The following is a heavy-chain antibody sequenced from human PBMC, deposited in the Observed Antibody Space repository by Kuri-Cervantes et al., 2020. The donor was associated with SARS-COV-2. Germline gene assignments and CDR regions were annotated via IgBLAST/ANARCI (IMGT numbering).Heavy chain of an antibody. CDR3: ARGRLRFLEWLAYYFDY. CDR2: INPNSGGT. Sequence: ASVKVSCKASGYTFTSYYMHWVRQAPGQGLEWMGWINPNSGGTNYAQKFQGRVTMTRDTSISTAYMELSRLRSDDTAVYYCARGRLRFLEWLAYYFDYWGQGTLVTVSS. V-gene: IGHV1-2*02. CDR1: GYTFTSYY. D-gene: IGHD3-3*01. J-gene: IGHJ4*02.